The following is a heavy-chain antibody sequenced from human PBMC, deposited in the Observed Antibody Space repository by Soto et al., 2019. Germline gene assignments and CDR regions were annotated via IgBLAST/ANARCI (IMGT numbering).Heavy chain of an antibody. CDR1: GFSLSTSGMC. V-gene: IGHV2-70*11. J-gene: IGHJ5*02. Sequence: SGPTLVNPTQTLTLTCTFSGFSLSTSGMCVSWIRKPPGKALEWLARIDWDDDKYYSTSLKTRLTISKDTSKNQVVLTMTNMDPVDTATYYCARDSSRIYCSGGSCYWGWFDPWGQGTLVTVSS. D-gene: IGHD2-15*01. CDR2: IDWDDDK. CDR3: ARDSSRIYCSGGSCYWGWFDP.